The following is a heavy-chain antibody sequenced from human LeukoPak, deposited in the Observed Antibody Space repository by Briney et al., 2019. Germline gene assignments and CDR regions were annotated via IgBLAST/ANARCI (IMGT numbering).Heavy chain of an antibody. CDR2: IIPIFGTA. CDR3: ATHTAIHYYYYMDV. Sequence: ASVKASCKASGGTFSSYAISWVRQAPGQGLEWMGGIIPIFGTANYAQKFQGRVTITTDESTSTAYMELSSLRSEDTAVYYCATHTAIHYYYYMDVWGKGTTVTVSS. CDR1: GGTFSSYA. J-gene: IGHJ6*03. V-gene: IGHV1-69*05. D-gene: IGHD5-18*01.